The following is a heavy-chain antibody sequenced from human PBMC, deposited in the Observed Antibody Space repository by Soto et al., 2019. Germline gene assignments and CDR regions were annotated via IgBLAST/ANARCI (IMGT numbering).Heavy chain of an antibody. J-gene: IGHJ6*02. CDR3: ARDKGVGATYYYYGMDV. D-gene: IGHD1-26*01. Sequence: QVQLQESGPGLVKPSETLSLTCTVSGGSVSSGSYYWSWIRQPPGKGLEWIGYIYYSGSTNYNPALKRRVTISVDTSKNQFSLKLSSVTAADTAVYYCARDKGVGATYYYYGMDVWGQGTTVTVSS. CDR2: IYYSGST. V-gene: IGHV4-61*01. CDR1: GGSVSSGSYY.